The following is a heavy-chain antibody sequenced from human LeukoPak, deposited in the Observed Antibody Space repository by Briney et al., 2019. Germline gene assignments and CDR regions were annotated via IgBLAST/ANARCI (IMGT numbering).Heavy chain of an antibody. Sequence: SETLSLTCTVSGGSISSHYWSWIRQPPGKGLEWIGYIYYSGSTNYNPSLKSRVTISVDTSKNQFSLKLSSVTAADTAVYYCARDCGYYFDYWGQGTLVTVSS. J-gene: IGHJ4*02. D-gene: IGHD3-22*01. CDR1: GGSISSHY. CDR2: IYYSGST. V-gene: IGHV4-59*11. CDR3: ARDCGYYFDY.